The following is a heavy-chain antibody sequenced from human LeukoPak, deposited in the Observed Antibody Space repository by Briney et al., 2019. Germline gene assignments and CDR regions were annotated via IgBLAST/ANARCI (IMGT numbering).Heavy chain of an antibody. CDR2: IYYSGST. Sequence: SETLSLTCTVSGGSISSSSYYWGWIRQPPGKGLEWIGSIYYSGSTYYNPSLKSRVTISVDTSKNQFSLKLSSVTAADTAVYYCAREGYFDWLLSVPGAFDIWGQGTMVTVSS. D-gene: IGHD3-9*01. CDR1: GGSISSSSYY. CDR3: AREGYFDWLLSVPGAFDI. J-gene: IGHJ3*02. V-gene: IGHV4-39*07.